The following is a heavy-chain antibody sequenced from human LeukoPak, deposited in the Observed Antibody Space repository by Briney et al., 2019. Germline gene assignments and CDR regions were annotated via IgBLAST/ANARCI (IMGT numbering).Heavy chain of an antibody. D-gene: IGHD3-3*01. V-gene: IGHV3-9*01. CDR3: AKDNIPDAHDFWSGYRAYYYYGMDV. J-gene: IGHJ6*02. Sequence: GGSLRLSCAASGFTFDDYAMHWVRQAPGKGLEWVSGISWNSGSIGYADSVKGRFTISRDNAKSSLYLQMNSLRAEDTTLYYCAKDNIPDAHDFWSGYRAYYYYGMDVWGQGTTVTVSS. CDR2: ISWNSGSI. CDR1: GFTFDDYA.